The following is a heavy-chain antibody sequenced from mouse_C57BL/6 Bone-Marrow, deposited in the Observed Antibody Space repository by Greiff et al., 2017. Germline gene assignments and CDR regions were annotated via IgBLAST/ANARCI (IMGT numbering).Heavy chain of an antibody. D-gene: IGHD1-1*01. CDR3: AGDYYGSTLFAY. V-gene: IGHV1-64*01. CDR2: IHPNSGST. CDR1: GYTFTSYW. Sequence: QVQLQQPGAELVKPGASVKLSCKASGYTFTSYWMHWVKQRPGQGLEWIGMIHPNSGSTYYTEKFKSKATLTVDKSSSTAYMQLSSLTSEDSAVYYCAGDYYGSTLFAYWGQGTLVTVSA. J-gene: IGHJ3*01.